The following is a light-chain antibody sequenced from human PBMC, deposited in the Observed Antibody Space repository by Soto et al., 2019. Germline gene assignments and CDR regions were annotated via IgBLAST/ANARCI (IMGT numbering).Light chain of an antibody. CDR3: SSYTSSSTVV. J-gene: IGLJ2*01. V-gene: IGLV2-14*01. Sequence: QSALTQPASVSGSPGQSITISCTGTSSDVGGYNFVSWYQQHPGTAPKLMIYDVSNRPSGVSNRFSGSKSGNTASLTISGLQPEDEADYYCSSYTSSSTVVFGGGTKVTVL. CDR1: SSDVGGYNF. CDR2: DVS.